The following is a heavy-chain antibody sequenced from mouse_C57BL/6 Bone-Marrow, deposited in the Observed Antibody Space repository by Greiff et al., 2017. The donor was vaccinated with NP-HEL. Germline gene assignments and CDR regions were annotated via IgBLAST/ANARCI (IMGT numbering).Heavy chain of an antibody. CDR1: GFNIKDDY. CDR3: TTLGVTTSFDY. CDR2: IDPENGDT. J-gene: IGHJ2*01. V-gene: IGHV14-4*01. Sequence: EVQLKQSGAELVRPGASVKLSCTASGFNIKDDYMHWVKQRPEQGLEWIGWIDPENGDTEYASKFQGKATITAETSSNTAYLQLRSLTSEDTAVYYCTTLGVTTSFDYWGQGTTLTVSS. D-gene: IGHD2-2*01.